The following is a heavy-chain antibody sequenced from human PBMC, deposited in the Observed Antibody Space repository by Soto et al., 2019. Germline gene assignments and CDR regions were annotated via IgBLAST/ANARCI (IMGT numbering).Heavy chain of an antibody. Sequence: QVQLVQSGAEVKKPGSSVKVSCKASGGTFSSYAISWVRQAPGQGLEWMGGIIPIFGTANYAQKFQGRVRIIADESKRTAYMELSSLRSEDMAVYYCARDSRIVGATKPAYNWFAPWGKGTLVTVSS. CDR2: IIPIFGTA. J-gene: IGHJ5*02. V-gene: IGHV1-69*01. D-gene: IGHD1-26*01. CDR3: ARDSRIVGATKPAYNWFAP. CDR1: GGTFSSYA.